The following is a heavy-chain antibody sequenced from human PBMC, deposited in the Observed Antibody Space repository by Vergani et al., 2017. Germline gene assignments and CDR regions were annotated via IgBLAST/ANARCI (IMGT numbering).Heavy chain of an antibody. CDR3: ARQARVVPAAANRWFDP. V-gene: IGHV5-51*01. CDR2: IYPGDSDT. Sequence: EVQLVQSGAEVKTPGASLKISCKRSGYSFTSYWIGWVRQMPGKGLEGMGIIYPGDSDTRYSPSFQGQVTISADKSISTAYLQWSSLKASDTAMYYCARQARVVPAAANRWFDPWGQGTLVTVSS. D-gene: IGHD2-2*01. J-gene: IGHJ5*02. CDR1: GYSFTSYW.